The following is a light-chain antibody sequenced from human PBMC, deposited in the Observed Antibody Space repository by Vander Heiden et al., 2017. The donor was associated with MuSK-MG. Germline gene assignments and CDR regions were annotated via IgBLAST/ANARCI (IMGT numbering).Light chain of an antibody. CDR3: QQLNGFSFT. Sequence: DIQLTPSPSFLSASVGDRVTMTCRASQASSDHLAWYQQKPGNAPNLLIHTVSTLKRGVPSRCSGSVSGTEFTLTITSLQPEDVATYYCQQLNGFSFTFGPGTKVDIK. CDR1: QASSDH. V-gene: IGKV1-9*01. CDR2: TVS. J-gene: IGKJ3*01.